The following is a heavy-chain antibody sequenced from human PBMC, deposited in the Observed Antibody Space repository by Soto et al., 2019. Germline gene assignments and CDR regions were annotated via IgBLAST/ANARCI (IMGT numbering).Heavy chain of an antibody. CDR1: GFTFDDYT. Sequence: GGSLRLSCAASGFTFDDYTMHWVRQAPGKGLEWVSLISWDGGSTYYADSVKGRFTISRDNSKNSLYLQMNSLRTEDTALYYCAKGQGDFWSGYLSSTDAFDIWGQGTMVTVSS. J-gene: IGHJ3*02. CDR2: ISWDGGST. D-gene: IGHD3-3*01. CDR3: AKGQGDFWSGYLSSTDAFDI. V-gene: IGHV3-43*01.